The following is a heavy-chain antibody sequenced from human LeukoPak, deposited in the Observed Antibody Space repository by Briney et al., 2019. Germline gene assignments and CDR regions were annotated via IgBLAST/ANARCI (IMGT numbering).Heavy chain of an antibody. V-gene: IGHV4-39*01. D-gene: IGHD6-19*01. Sequence: SETLSLTCTVSGGSISSSSYYWGWIRQPPGKGLEWIGSIYYSGSTYYNPSLKGRVTISVDTSKNQFSLKLSSVTAADTAVYYCARRPRLYSSGWSQTYYFDYWGQGTLVTVSS. J-gene: IGHJ4*02. CDR3: ARRPRLYSSGWSQTYYFDY. CDR2: IYYSGST. CDR1: GGSISSSSYY.